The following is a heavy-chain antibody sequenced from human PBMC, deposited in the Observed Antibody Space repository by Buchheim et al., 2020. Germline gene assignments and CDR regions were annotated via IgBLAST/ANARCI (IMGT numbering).Heavy chain of an antibody. V-gene: IGHV4-30-2*01. D-gene: IGHD6-13*01. Sequence: QLQLQESGSGLVKPSQTLSVTCTVSGGSISNGGFSWNWIRQPPGKGLEWIGCIYYSGDSYYNPSLKSRVTMSVDGSKNQFSLRLTSVTAADAAVYYCVKGSGIYYHPMDVWGQGTT. J-gene: IGHJ6*02. CDR3: VKGSGIYYHPMDV. CDR2: IYYSGDS. CDR1: GGSISNGGFS.